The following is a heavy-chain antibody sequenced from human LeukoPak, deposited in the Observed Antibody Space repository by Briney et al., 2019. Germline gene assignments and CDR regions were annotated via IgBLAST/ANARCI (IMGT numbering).Heavy chain of an antibody. V-gene: IGHV1-69*01. D-gene: IGHD3-10*01. J-gene: IGHJ4*02. CDR2: IIPIFGTA. CDR3: ARDRGSYGSGSYPLDY. Sequence: SVKVTCKASGGTFSCYAITLVRQAPGQGLEWVGGIIPIFGTANYAQAFQGRVTITAAESTSTAYMELSSLRSEHTAVYYWARDRGSYGSGSYPLDYWGEGTLVTVSS. CDR1: GGTFSCYA.